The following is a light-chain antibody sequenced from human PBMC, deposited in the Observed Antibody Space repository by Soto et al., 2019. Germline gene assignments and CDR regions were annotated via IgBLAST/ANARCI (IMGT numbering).Light chain of an antibody. CDR2: DAY. V-gene: IGKV3-11*01. Sequence: EVVLTQSPVTLSLSPGERATISCKARQSFRGLLAWYQQKPCQAPRLLTYDAYNRATGIPPSFSGSGSGTDFTLTISSLEPEDSAVYYCQQRHMCPNTFGQGKRLEIK. CDR3: QQRHMCPNT. J-gene: IGKJ5*01. CDR1: QSFRGL.